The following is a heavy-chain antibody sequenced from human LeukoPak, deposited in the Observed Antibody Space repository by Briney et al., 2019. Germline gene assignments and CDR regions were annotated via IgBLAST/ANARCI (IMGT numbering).Heavy chain of an antibody. J-gene: IGHJ6*03. V-gene: IGHV5-51*01. CDR1: GYSFTSYW. CDR2: IYPGDSDT. CDR3: ARAVPYCSGGSCYFDRYYYYLDV. D-gene: IGHD2-15*01. Sequence: GESLKISCKVSGYSFTSYWIGWVRQMPGKGLEWMGIIYPGDSDTRYSPSFQGQVTISADKSICTAYLQWSRLKASDTDMYYCARAVPYCSGGSCYFDRYYYYLDVWGKGTTVTISS.